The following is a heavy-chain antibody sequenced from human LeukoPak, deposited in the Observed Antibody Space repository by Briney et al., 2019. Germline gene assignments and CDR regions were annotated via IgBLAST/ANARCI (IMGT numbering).Heavy chain of an antibody. Sequence: ASGKVSCKASGYTFSNYGITWVRQAPGQGLEWMGWISGYNGNTNYAQKFQGRVTMTTETSTSTAYMELRSLRSDDTAVYYCARTCSSSSCYVIYWGQGTLLTVSS. CDR2: ISGYNGNT. J-gene: IGHJ4*02. V-gene: IGHV1-18*01. CDR1: GYTFSNYG. CDR3: ARTCSSSSCYVIY. D-gene: IGHD2-2*01.